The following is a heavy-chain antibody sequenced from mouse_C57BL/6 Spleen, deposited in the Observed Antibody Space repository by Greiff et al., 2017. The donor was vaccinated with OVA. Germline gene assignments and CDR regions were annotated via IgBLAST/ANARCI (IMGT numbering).Heavy chain of an antibody. CDR3: ARDWYYGSGYAMDY. V-gene: IGHV1-82*01. D-gene: IGHD1-1*01. CDR1: GYAFSSSW. CDR2: IYPGDGDT. J-gene: IGHJ4*01. Sequence: VQLQQSGPELVKPGASVKISCKASGYAFSSSWMNWVKQRPGKGLEWIGRIYPGDGDTNYNGKFKGKATLTADKSSSTAYMQLSSLTSEDSAVYFGARDWYYGSGYAMDYWGQGTSVTVSS.